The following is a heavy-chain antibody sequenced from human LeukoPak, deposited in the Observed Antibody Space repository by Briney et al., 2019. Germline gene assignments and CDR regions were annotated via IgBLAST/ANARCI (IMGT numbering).Heavy chain of an antibody. CDR1: GFHFNSFF. D-gene: IGHD7-27*01. CDR2: ISQDGSET. Sequence: GSLRLSFAASGFHFNSFFLNWGRLTPGRGLEWLACISQDGSETFYMDSVRGRFTISRDNTKNSLYLQMDSLRAEDTAVYFCVRDLGHSRHYFEYWGQGALVTVSS. J-gene: IGHJ4*02. V-gene: IGHV3-7*01. CDR3: VRDLGHSRHYFEY.